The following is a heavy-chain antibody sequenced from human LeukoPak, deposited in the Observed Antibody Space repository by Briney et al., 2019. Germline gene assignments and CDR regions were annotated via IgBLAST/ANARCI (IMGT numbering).Heavy chain of an antibody. D-gene: IGHD6-13*01. Sequence: PSQTLSLTCTVSGGSISSGSYYWSWIRQPAGKGLEWIGRIYTSGSTNYNPSLKSRVTISVDTSKNQFSLKLSSVTAADTAVYYCARDLRGIAAAGTRYYYYYYMDVWGKGTTVTVSS. CDR1: GGSISSGSYY. CDR2: IYTSGST. CDR3: ARDLRGIAAAGTRYYYYYYMDV. V-gene: IGHV4-61*02. J-gene: IGHJ6*03.